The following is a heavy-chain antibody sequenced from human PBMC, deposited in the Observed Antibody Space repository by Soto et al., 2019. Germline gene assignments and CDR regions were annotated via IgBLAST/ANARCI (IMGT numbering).Heavy chain of an antibody. CDR2: IYYSGST. CDR3: ARHEHNYYYYYGMDV. V-gene: IGHV4-59*08. J-gene: IGHJ6*02. CDR1: GGSISSYY. Sequence: SETLSLTCTVSGGSISSYYWSWIRQPPGKGLEWIGYIYYSGSTNYNPSIKSRVTISVDTSKNQFSLKMSSVTAADTAVYYCARHEHNYYYYYGMDVWGQGTTVTVSS.